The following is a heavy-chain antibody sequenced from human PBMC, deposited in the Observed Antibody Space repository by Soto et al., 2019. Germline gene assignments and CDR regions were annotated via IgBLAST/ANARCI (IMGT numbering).Heavy chain of an antibody. D-gene: IGHD2-15*01. CDR1: GGSISSYH. CDR3: ARAVVPATCCSFDM. J-gene: IGHJ3*02. CDR2: LYDSGRT. Sequence: QVQLQESGPGLVKPSETLSLSCTVSGGSISSYHWSWVRQPPGKGLEWIGFLYDSGRTSYNPSLKSRLTMSTGTSKNQLSLSLSSVTAADTAMYYCARAVVPATCCSFDMWGQGTMVTVSS. V-gene: IGHV4-59*01.